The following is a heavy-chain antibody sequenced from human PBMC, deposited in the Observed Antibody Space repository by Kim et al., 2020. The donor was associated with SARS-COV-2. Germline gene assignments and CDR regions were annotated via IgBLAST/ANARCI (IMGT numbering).Heavy chain of an antibody. J-gene: IGHJ4*02. Sequence: SETLSLTCTVSGGSISSSRYYWGWIRQPPGKGLEWIGSIFYSGSTYHNPSLKSRVTISVDTSKNQFSLGLSSVTAADTAVYYCARQVYYDSSGYYGGGSYLDYWGQGTLVTVSS. D-gene: IGHD3-22*01. CDR1: GGSISSSRYY. CDR3: ARQVYYDSSGYYGGGSYLDY. V-gene: IGHV4-39*01. CDR2: IFYSGST.